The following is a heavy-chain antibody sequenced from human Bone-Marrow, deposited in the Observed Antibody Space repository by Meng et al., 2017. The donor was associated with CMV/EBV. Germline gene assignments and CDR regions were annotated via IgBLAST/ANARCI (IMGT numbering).Heavy chain of an antibody. Sequence: GGSLRLSCAASGFTFSSYSMNWVRQAPGKGLEWVSSISNSSYIYYADSVKGRFTISRDNAKNSLYLQKNSLRAEDTAVYYCARVRGWDLGYYYGMDVCGQGTTVTVSS. D-gene: IGHD6-19*01. CDR2: ISNSSYI. J-gene: IGHJ6*02. CDR1: GFTFSSYS. V-gene: IGHV3-21*01. CDR3: ARVRGWDLGYYYGMDV.